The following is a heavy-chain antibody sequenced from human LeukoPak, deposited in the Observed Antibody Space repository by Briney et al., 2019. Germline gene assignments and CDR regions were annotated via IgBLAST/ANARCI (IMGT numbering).Heavy chain of an antibody. CDR3: ARGYYGSGRFDY. J-gene: IGHJ4*02. CDR1: GGSISSSNW. V-gene: IGHV4-4*02. D-gene: IGHD3-10*01. Sequence: PSGTLSLTCAVSGGSISSSNWWSWVRQTPGKGLEWIGEIYHSGSTNYNPSLKSRVTISVDTSKNQFSLKLSSVTAADTAVYYCARGYYGSGRFDYWGQGTLVTVSS. CDR2: IYHSGST.